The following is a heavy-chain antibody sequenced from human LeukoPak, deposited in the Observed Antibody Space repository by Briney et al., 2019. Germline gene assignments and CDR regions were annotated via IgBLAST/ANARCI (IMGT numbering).Heavy chain of an antibody. J-gene: IGHJ4*02. CDR2: IYHRGST. Sequence: SETLSLTCTVSDYSISSDYYWGWIRQPPGKGLEWIGSIYHRGSTYYNPSLKSRVTMSVDTSKNQFSLKLSSVTAADTAVYYCARDRYYYDSSGYYQLDYWGQGTLVTVSS. D-gene: IGHD3-22*01. CDR3: ARDRYYYDSSGYYQLDY. CDR1: DYSISSDYY. V-gene: IGHV4-38-2*02.